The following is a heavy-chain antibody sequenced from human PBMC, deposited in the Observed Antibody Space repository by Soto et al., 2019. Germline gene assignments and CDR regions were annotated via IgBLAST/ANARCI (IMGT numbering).Heavy chain of an antibody. CDR1: GFIFSNTW. J-gene: IGHJ6*02. D-gene: IGHD6-25*01. CDR3: TADIPNISANYGMDV. V-gene: IGHV3-15*07. CDR2: IKTRIEGGTT. Sequence: GGSLRLSCAASGFIFSNTWINWVRQAPGKGLEWVGRIKTRIEGGTTNYAAPVKGRFTVSGDDSKNTVYLHMNSLRTEDTAVYYCTADIPNISANYGMDVWGQGTTVTVSS.